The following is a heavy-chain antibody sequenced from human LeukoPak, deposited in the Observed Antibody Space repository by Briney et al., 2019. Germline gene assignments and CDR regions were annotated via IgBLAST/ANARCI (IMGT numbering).Heavy chain of an antibody. V-gene: IGHV1-46*01. J-gene: IGHJ4*02. D-gene: IGHD3-9*01. CDR3: ARDGPIYDILTGYYHY. Sequence: ASVKVSCKASGYTFTSYYMHWVRQAPGQGLEWMGLINPSGGSTSYAQKFQGRVTMTRDTSTSTVYMELSSLRSEDTAVYYCARDGPIYDILTGYYHYWGQGTLVTVSS. CDR2: INPSGGST. CDR1: GYTFTSYY.